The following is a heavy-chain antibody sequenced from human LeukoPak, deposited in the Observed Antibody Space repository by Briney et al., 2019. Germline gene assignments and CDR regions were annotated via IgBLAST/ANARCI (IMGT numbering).Heavy chain of an antibody. CDR1: GGSISSGSYY. D-gene: IGHD6-19*01. CDR3: ARGTVAGISGFDY. Sequence: SQTLSLTCTVSGGSISSGSYYWSWIRQPAGKGLEWIGRIYTSGSTNYNPSLKSRVTISVDTSKNQFSLKLSSVTAADTAVYYCARGTVAGISGFDYWGQGTLVTVSS. CDR2: IYTSGST. J-gene: IGHJ4*02. V-gene: IGHV4-61*02.